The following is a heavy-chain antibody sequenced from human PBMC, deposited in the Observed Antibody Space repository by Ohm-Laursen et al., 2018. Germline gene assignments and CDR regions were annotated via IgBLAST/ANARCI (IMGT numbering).Heavy chain of an antibody. CDR2: IYYSGST. Sequence: SQTLSLTCTVSGGSISSGGYYWSWIRQHPGKGLEWIGYIYYSGSTNYNPSLKSRVTISVDTSKNQFSLKLSSVTAADTAVYYCARDWDYYFDYWGQGTLVTVSS. D-gene: IGHD1-26*01. CDR3: ARDWDYYFDY. CDR1: GGSISSGGYY. J-gene: IGHJ4*02. V-gene: IGHV4-61*08.